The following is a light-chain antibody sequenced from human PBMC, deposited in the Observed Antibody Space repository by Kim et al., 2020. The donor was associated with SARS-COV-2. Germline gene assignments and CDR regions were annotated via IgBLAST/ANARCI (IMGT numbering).Light chain of an antibody. V-gene: IGLV6-57*02. Sequence: KTLTNSSTASSGRVAGNYVQWYQQRPGSAPPPVIYGHNQRPSRLPDRFSGSIDSSAHSASLTISGLTTEDEADYYCQSYDSTTLWVFGGGTQLTVL. CDR1: SGRVAGNY. J-gene: IGLJ3*02. CDR2: GHN. CDR3: QSYDSTTLWV.